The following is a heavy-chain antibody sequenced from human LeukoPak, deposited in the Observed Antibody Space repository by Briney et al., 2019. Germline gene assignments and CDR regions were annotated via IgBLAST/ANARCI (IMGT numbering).Heavy chain of an antibody. J-gene: IGHJ4*02. Sequence: ASVTVSCKASVYTFTSYYMHWVRQAPGQGLEWMGIINPSGGSTTNYAQKFQGRVTMTRDTSTSTVDMELSSLRSEDTAVYYCARAFSSGRRFDYWGQGTLVTVSS. V-gene: IGHV1-46*01. CDR1: VYTFTSYY. CDR3: ARAFSSGRRFDY. D-gene: IGHD3-22*01. CDR2: INPSGGSTT.